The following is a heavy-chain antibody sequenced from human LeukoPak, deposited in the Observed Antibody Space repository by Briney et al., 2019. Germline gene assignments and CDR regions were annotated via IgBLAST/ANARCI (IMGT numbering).Heavy chain of an antibody. V-gene: IGHV3-13*01. CDR2: IGTAGDT. Sequence: GGSLRLSCAASGFTFSSYDMHWVRQATGKGLEWVSAIGTAGDTYYPGSVKGRFTISRENAKNSLYLQMNSLRAGDTAVYYCVKAGPGSGTYYGMDVWGQGTTVTVSS. J-gene: IGHJ6*02. D-gene: IGHD3-10*01. CDR3: VKAGPGSGTYYGMDV. CDR1: GFTFSSYD.